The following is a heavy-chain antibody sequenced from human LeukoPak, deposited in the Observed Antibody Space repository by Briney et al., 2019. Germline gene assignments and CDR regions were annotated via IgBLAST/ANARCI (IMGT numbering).Heavy chain of an antibody. Sequence: GGSLRLSCAASGFTFSSCSMNWVRQAPGKGLEWVSCISSSSGYIYYADSVKGRFTISRDDAKSSLYLQMNSLRAEDTAVYYCARDRSGSPNDCWGQGTLVTVSS. V-gene: IGHV3-21*01. CDR2: ISSSSGYI. CDR3: ARDRSGSPNDC. CDR1: GFTFSSCS. J-gene: IGHJ4*02. D-gene: IGHD1-26*01.